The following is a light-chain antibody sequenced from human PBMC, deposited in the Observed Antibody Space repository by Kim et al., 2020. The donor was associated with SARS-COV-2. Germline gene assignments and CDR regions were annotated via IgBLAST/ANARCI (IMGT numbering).Light chain of an antibody. CDR3: QQRSNWPRT. CDR2: NTS. J-gene: IGKJ1*01. V-gene: IGKV3-11*01. CDR1: QTVSSY. Sequence: EIVLTQSPATLSLSLGERATLSCRASQTVSSYLAWYQQKPGQAPRLLIHNTSNRATGIPARFSGSVSGTDFTLTISSLEPEDFAVYYCQQRSNWPRTFGQGTKVDIK.